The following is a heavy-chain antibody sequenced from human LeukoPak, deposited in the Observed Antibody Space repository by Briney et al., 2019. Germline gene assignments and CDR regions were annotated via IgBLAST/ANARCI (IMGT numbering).Heavy chain of an antibody. CDR2: INPNSGGT. J-gene: IGHJ4*02. D-gene: IGHD5-12*01. CDR1: GYTFTGYY. Sequence: ASVNVSCKASGYTFTGYYMHWVRQAPGQGLEGMGWINPNSGGTKYAQKFQGRVTLTRDTSMSTAYMELSRLRSDDTAVYYCAREREYSGYDSDYWGQGTLVTVSS. CDR3: AREREYSGYDSDY. V-gene: IGHV1-2*02.